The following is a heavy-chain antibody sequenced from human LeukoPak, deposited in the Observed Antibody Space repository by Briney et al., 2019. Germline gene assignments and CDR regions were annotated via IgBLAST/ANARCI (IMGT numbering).Heavy chain of an antibody. CDR2: IYSGGST. CDR3: AREESGYYKAFDI. Sequence: GGSLRLSCAASGFTVSSNYMSWVRQAPGKGLEWVSVIYSGGSTYYADSVKGRFTISRDNSKNTLYLQMNSLRAEDTAVYYCAREESGYYKAFDIRGQGTMVTVSS. D-gene: IGHD3-3*01. CDR1: GFTVSSNY. V-gene: IGHV3-66*01. J-gene: IGHJ3*02.